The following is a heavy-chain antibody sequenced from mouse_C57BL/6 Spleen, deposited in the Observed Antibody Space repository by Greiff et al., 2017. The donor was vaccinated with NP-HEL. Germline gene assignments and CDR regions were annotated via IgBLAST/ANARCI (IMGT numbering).Heavy chain of an antibody. Sequence: QVQLQQSGAELVRPGTSVKLSCKASGYTFTSYWMHWVKQRPGQGLEWIGVIDPSDSYTNYNQKFKGKATLTVDTSSSTAYMQLSSLTSEDSAVYYCARSEGQLLWGVYYAMDYWGQGTSVTVSS. CDR1: GYTFTSYW. D-gene: IGHD2-1*01. J-gene: IGHJ4*01. CDR2: IDPSDSYT. CDR3: ARSEGQLLWGVYYAMDY. V-gene: IGHV1-59*01.